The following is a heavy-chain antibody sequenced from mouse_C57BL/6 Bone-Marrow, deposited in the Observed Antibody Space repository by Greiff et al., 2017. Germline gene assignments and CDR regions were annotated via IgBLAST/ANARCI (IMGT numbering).Heavy chain of an antibody. Sequence: DVMLVESGEGLVKPGGSLKLSCAASGFTFSSYAMSWVRQTPEKRLEWVAYISSGGDCINSEDTVKGRFTISIDNARNTLYLQMSSLKSEDTAMYYCTRDPAVVGMDYWGQGTSVTVSS. CDR3: TRDPAVVGMDY. J-gene: IGHJ4*01. CDR2: ISSGGDCI. CDR1: GFTFSSYA. V-gene: IGHV5-9-1*02. D-gene: IGHD1-1*01.